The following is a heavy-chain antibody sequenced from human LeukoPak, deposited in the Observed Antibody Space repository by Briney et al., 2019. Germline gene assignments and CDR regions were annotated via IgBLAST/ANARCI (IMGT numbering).Heavy chain of an antibody. V-gene: IGHV1-8*01. CDR3: ARSLTIFGVAMTKYYYGMDV. CDR1: GYTFTSYD. CDR2: MNPNSGNT. Sequence: GASVKASCKASGYTFTSYDINWVRQATGQGLEWTGWMNPNSGNTGYAQKFQGRVTMTRNTSISTAYMELSSLRSEDTAVYYCARSLTIFGVAMTKYYYGMDVWGQGTTVTVSS. J-gene: IGHJ6*02. D-gene: IGHD3-3*01.